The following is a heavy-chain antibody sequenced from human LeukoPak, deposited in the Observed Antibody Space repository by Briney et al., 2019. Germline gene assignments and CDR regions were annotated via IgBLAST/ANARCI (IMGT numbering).Heavy chain of an antibody. Sequence: SETLSLTCTVSGGSISSSSYYWGWIRQPPGKGLEWIGSIYYSGSTYYNPSLKSRVTISVDTSKNQFSLKLSSVTAADTAVYYCARHLTLTSGYDVFDYWGQGTLVTVSS. D-gene: IGHD5-12*01. J-gene: IGHJ4*02. CDR1: GGSISSSSYY. V-gene: IGHV4-39*01. CDR2: IYYSGST. CDR3: ARHLTLTSGYDVFDY.